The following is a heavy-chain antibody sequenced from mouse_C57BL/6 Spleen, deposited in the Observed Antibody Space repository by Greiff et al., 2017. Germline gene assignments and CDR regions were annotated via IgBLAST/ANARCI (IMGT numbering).Heavy chain of an antibody. Sequence: VKLVESGGGLVKPGGSLKLSCAASGFTFSDYGMHWVRQAPEKGLEWVAYISSVSSTIYYADTEKGRFTISRDNDKNTLFLQMTSLRSEDTAMYYCASSYYDYDGDLYYFDYWGQGTTLTVSS. J-gene: IGHJ2*01. D-gene: IGHD2-4*01. V-gene: IGHV5-17*01. CDR1: GFTFSDYG. CDR2: ISSVSSTI. CDR3: ASSYYDYDGDLYYFDY.